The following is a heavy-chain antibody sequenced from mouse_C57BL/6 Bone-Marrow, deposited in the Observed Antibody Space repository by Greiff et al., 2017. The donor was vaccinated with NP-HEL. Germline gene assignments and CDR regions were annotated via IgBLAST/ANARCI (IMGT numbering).Heavy chain of an antibody. CDR1: GYTFPSYW. CDR2: IDPSDSYT. J-gene: IGHJ3*01. V-gene: IGHV1-50*01. Sequence: QVQLQQPGAELVKPGASVKLSCKASGYTFPSYWMQWVKQRPGQGLEWIGEIDPSDSYTNYNQKFKGKATLTVDTSSSTAYMQLSSLTSEDSAVYYCARFDGYYSAWFAYWGQGTLVTVSA. CDR3: ARFDGYYSAWFAY. D-gene: IGHD2-3*01.